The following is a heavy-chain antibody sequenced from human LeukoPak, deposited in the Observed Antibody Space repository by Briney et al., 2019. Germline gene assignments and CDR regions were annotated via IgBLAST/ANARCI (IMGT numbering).Heavy chain of an antibody. D-gene: IGHD3-22*01. V-gene: IGHV4-59*01. Sequence: SETLSLTCTVSGGSISSYYWSWIRQPPGKGLEWIGYVYYSGGSSYNPPLKSRVSISADTSKNQLSLKLSSVTAADTAVYYCARLVYDSRGYYFDYWGQGTLVTVSS. J-gene: IGHJ4*02. CDR1: GGSISSYY. CDR2: VYYSGGS. CDR3: ARLVYDSRGYYFDY.